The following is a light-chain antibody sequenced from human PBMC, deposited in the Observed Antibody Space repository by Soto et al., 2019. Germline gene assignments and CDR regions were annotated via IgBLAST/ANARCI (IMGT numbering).Light chain of an antibody. J-gene: IGKJ5*01. Sequence: EIVMTQSPATLSVSPGERAALSARASQSISDTLAWYQQKPGQAPRLLIYGASTRAPGFPARFSGSGSGTDFTLTISSLQAADFAVYHCQHYNNWPITFGQGTRLEI. CDR3: QHYNNWPIT. CDR1: QSISDT. V-gene: IGKV3-15*01. CDR2: GAS.